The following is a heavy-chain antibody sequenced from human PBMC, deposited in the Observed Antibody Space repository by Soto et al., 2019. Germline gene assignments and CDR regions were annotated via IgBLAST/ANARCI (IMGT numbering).Heavy chain of an antibody. CDR1: GYTFTGYY. V-gene: IGHV1-2*04. Sequence: ASVKVSCKASGYTFTGYYMHWVRQAPGQGLEWMGWINPNSGGTNYAQKFQGWVTLTRDTSISTAYMELSRLRSDDKAVYYCARGRQLDENDYWGQGTLVTSPQ. CDR3: ARGRQLDENDY. CDR2: INPNSGGT. J-gene: IGHJ4*02. D-gene: IGHD6-6*01.